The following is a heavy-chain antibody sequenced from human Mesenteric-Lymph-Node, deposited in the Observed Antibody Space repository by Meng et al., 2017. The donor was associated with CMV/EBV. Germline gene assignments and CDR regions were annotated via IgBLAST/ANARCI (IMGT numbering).Heavy chain of an antibody. CDR3: ARGTNYYDSSGYYEFDY. J-gene: IGHJ4*02. D-gene: IGHD3-22*01. CDR1: GGSFSGYY. CDR2: INHSGST. Sequence: SETLSLTCAVYGGSFSGYYWSWIRQPPGKGLEWIGEINHSGSTNYNPSLKSRVTISVDTSKNQFSLKLSSVTAADTAVYYCARGTNYYDSSGYYEFDYWGQGTLVTVS. V-gene: IGHV4-34*01.